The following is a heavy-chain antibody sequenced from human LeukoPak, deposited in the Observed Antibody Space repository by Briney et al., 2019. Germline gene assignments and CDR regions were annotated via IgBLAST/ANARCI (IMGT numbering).Heavy chain of an antibody. Sequence: GGSLRLSCAASGFTVSSNYMSWVRQAPGKGLEWVSGINWNGGSTGYADSVKGRFTISRDNAKNSLYLQMNSLRAEDTALYYCARVRGGSFYYYYMDVWGKGTTVTVSS. CDR1: GFTVSSNY. V-gene: IGHV3-20*04. CDR2: INWNGGST. CDR3: ARVRGGSFYYYYMDV. J-gene: IGHJ6*03. D-gene: IGHD1-26*01.